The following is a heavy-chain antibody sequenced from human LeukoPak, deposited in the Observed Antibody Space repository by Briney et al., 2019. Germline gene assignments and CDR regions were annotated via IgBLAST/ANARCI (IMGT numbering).Heavy chain of an antibody. CDR3: ARGYCSGGSCYSVENWFDP. J-gene: IGHJ5*02. V-gene: IGHV1-2*06. CDR2: INPNSGGT. D-gene: IGHD2-15*01. Sequence: ASVKVSCKASGYTFTGYYMFWVRQAPGQGLEWMGRINPNSGGTNYAQKFQGRVTMTRDTSISTAYMELSRLRSDDTAVYYCARGYCSGGSCYSVENWFDPWGQGTLVTVSS. CDR1: GYTFTGYY.